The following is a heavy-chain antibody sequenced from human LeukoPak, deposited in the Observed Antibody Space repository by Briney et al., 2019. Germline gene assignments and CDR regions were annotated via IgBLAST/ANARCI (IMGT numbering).Heavy chain of an antibody. CDR3: AKVRSGGSSGYYYYGMDV. J-gene: IGHJ6*02. Sequence: PGGSLRLSCAASGFTFSSYAMSWVRQAPGKGLEWVSAISGSGGSTYYADSVKGRFTISRDNSKNTLYLQMNSLRAEDTAVYYCAKVRSGGSSGYYYYGMDVWGQGTTVTVSS. D-gene: IGHD2-15*01. V-gene: IGHV3-23*01. CDR1: GFTFSSYA. CDR2: ISGSGGST.